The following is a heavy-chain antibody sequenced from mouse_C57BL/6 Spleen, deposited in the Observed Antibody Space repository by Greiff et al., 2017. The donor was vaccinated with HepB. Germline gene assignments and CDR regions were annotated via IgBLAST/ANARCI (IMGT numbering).Heavy chain of an antibody. CDR1: GYTFTSYW. V-gene: IGHV1-64*01. D-gene: IGHD2-4*01. J-gene: IGHJ2*01. Sequence: QVQLQQSGAELVKPGASVKLSCKASGYTFTSYWMHWVKQRPGQGLEWIGMIHPNSGSTNYNEKFKSKATLTVDKSSSTAYMQLSSLTSEDSAVYYCATYDYDGEYFDYWGQGTTLTVSS. CDR2: IHPNSGST. CDR3: ATYDYDGEYFDY.